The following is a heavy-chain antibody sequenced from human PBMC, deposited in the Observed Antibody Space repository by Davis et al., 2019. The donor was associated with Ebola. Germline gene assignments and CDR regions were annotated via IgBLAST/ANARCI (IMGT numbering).Heavy chain of an antibody. J-gene: IGHJ4*02. D-gene: IGHD1-20*01. CDR3: ARVSVITGTTGYFDY. V-gene: IGHV4-34*01. CDR2: INHSGST. CDR1: GGSFSGYY. Sequence: SETLSLTCAVYGGSFSGYYWSWIRQPPGKGLEWIGEINHSGSTNYNPSLKSRVTISVDKSKNQFSLKLSSVTAADTAVYYCARVSVITGTTGYFDYWGQGTLVTVSS.